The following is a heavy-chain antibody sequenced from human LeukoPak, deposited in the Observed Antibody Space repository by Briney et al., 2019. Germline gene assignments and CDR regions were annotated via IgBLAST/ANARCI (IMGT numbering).Heavy chain of an antibody. J-gene: IGHJ4*02. CDR1: GGSIGSGGYY. V-gene: IGHV4-31*03. Sequence: SETLSLTCTVSGGSIGSGGYYWSWLRQHPGTGLEWIGYIYYSGSTYYNPSLKSRVTISVDTSKNQFSLKLSSVTAADTAVYYCARDGGNSYGPEFDYWGQGTLVTVSS. CDR2: IYYSGST. CDR3: ARDGGNSYGPEFDY. D-gene: IGHD5-18*01.